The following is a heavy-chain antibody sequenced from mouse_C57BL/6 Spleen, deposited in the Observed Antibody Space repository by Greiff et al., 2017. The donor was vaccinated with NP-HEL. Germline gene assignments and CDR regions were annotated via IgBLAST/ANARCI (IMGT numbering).Heavy chain of an antibody. CDR2: IYPGSGNT. D-gene: IGHD1-1*01. V-gene: IGHV1-66*01. CDR3: ARGDYYGSSYGWYFDV. Sequence: QVQLQQSGPELVKPGASVKISCKASGYSFTSYYIHWVKQRPGQGLEWIGWIYPGSGNTKYNEKFKGKATLTADTSSSTAYRQLSSLTSEDSAVYYGARGDYYGSSYGWYFDVWGTGTTVTVSS. CDR1: GYSFTSYY. J-gene: IGHJ1*03.